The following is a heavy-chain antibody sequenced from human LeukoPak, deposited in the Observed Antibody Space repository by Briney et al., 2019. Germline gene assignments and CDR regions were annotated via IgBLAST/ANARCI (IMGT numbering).Heavy chain of an antibody. CDR1: GASIHGYY. D-gene: IGHD1-26*01. CDR3: ARDRSGSYYTFDI. V-gene: IGHV4-59*01. Sequence: PSETLSLTCSVSGASIHGYYWGWLRQTPGKGLEWIGYVSHTGTTTNNTSLKSPVTITVDTSKSQFSLKMTSVTAADTAVYYCARDRSGSYYTFDIWGPGTMVTVSS. CDR2: VSHTGTT. J-gene: IGHJ3*02.